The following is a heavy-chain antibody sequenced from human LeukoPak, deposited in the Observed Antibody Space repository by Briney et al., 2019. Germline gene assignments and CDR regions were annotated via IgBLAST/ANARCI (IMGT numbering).Heavy chain of an antibody. J-gene: IGHJ6*02. CDR2: MNPNSGNT. Sequence: GASVKVSCKASGYTFTSYDINWVRQATGQGLEWMGWMNPNSGNTGYAQKFQGRVTMTRNTSISTAYMELSSLRSEDTAVYYCARGQVNDFWSGYYYYGMDVWGQGTTVTVSS. CDR3: ARGQVNDFWSGYYYYGMDV. D-gene: IGHD3-3*01. CDR1: GYTFTSYD. V-gene: IGHV1-8*01.